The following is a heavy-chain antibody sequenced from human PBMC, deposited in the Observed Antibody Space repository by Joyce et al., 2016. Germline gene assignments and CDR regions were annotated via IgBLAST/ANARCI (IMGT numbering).Heavy chain of an antibody. Sequence: EDHLVQSGAEMKKPGESLRISCMVSGYTFVNCWISWVRQMPGKGLEWMGRIDPNDSGTDYSPSFQGHVTISADKSISTAYLQWSSLKASDTAIYYCARHRGGGNFVPFDYWGQGTLVTVSS. CDR2: IDPNDSGT. V-gene: IGHV5-10-1*03. CDR1: GYTFVNCW. D-gene: IGHD4-23*01. CDR3: ARHRGGGNFVPFDY. J-gene: IGHJ4*02.